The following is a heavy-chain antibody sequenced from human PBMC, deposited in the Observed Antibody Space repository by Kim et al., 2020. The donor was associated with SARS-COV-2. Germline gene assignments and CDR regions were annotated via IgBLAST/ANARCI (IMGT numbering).Heavy chain of an antibody. Sequence: GGSLRLSCAASGFTFSSYWMSWVRQAPGKGLEWVANIKQDGSEKYYVDSVKGRFTISRDNAKNSLYLQMNSLRAEDTAVYYCARDTGYCSGGSCYIHFYGMDVWGQGTTVTVSS. CDR2: IKQDGSEK. CDR3: ARDTGYCSGGSCYIHFYGMDV. V-gene: IGHV3-7*01. CDR1: GFTFSSYW. D-gene: IGHD2-15*01. J-gene: IGHJ6*02.